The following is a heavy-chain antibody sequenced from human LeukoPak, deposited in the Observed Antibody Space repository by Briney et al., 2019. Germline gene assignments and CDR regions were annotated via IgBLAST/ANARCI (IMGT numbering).Heavy chain of an antibody. CDR2: ISSSSTTI. V-gene: IGHV3-48*02. CDR3: ARGVDGIGGLDY. J-gene: IGHJ4*02. CDR1: GVTVSSTY. Sequence: GGSLRLSCAVSGVTVSSTYMNWVRQAPGKGLEWVSYISSSSTTIYYADSVRGRFTISRDNAKNSLYLQMDSLRDEDTAVYYCARGVDGIGGLDYWGQGTLVTVSS. D-gene: IGHD5-12*01.